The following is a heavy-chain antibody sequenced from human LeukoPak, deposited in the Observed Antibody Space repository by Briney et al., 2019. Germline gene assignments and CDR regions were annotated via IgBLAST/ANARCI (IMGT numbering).Heavy chain of an antibody. V-gene: IGHV1-69*04. J-gene: IGHJ3*02. CDR2: IIPILGIA. CDR3: ATDDSQDAFDI. Sequence: GASVKVSCKASGGTFSSYAISWVRQAPGQGLEWMGRIIPILGIANYAQKFQGRVTITADKSASTAYMELSSLRSEDTAVYYCATDDSQDAFDIWGQGTMVTVSS. CDR1: GGTFSSYA. D-gene: IGHD3-22*01.